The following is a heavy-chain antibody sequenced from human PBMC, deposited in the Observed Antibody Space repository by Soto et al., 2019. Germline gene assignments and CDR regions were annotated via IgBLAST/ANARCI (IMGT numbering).Heavy chain of an antibody. Sequence: SETLSLTCTVSGGSISSYYWSWIRQPPGKGLEWIGYIYYSGSTNYNPSLKSRVTISVDTSKNQFSLKLSSVTAADTAVYYCVKKSPPPGFLTVFYLRFDMGGQGTRAPVPS. D-gene: IGHD3-9*01. CDR1: GGSISSYY. J-gene: IGHJ3*02. V-gene: IGHV4-59*08. CDR3: VKKSPPPGFLTVFYLRFDM. CDR2: IYYSGST.